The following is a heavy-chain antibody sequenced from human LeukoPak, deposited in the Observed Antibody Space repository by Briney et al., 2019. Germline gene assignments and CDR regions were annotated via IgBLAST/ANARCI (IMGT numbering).Heavy chain of an antibody. V-gene: IGHV1-46*01. J-gene: IGHJ5*02. CDR1: GYTFTSYG. Sequence: GASVKVSCKASGYTFTSYGISWVRQAPGQGLEWMGIINPSGGSTSYAQKFQGRVTMTRDASTSTVYMELSSLRSEDTAVYYCARDLRVDYGDYDWFDPWGQGTLVTVSS. D-gene: IGHD4-17*01. CDR3: ARDLRVDYGDYDWFDP. CDR2: INPSGGST.